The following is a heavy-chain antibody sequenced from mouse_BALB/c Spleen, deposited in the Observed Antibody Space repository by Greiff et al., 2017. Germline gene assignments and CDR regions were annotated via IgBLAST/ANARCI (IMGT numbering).Heavy chain of an antibody. CDR3: ARGYYGSPSPYAMDY. Sequence: DVQLVESGGGLVKPGGSLNLSCAASGFTFSSYAMSWVRQSPEKRLEWVAEISSGGSYTYYPDTVTGRFTISRDNAKNTLYLEMSSLRSEDTAMYYCARGYYGSPSPYAMDYWGQGTSVTVSS. D-gene: IGHD1-1*01. J-gene: IGHJ4*01. CDR2: ISSGGSYT. CDR1: GFTFSSYA. V-gene: IGHV5-9-4*01.